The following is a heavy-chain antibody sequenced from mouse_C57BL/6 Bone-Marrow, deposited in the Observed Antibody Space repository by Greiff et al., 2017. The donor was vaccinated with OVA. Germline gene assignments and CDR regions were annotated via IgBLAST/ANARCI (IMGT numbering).Heavy chain of an antibody. J-gene: IGHJ1*03. Sequence: VQLQHPGAELVKPGASVKLSCKASGYTFTSYWMQWVKQRPGQGLEWIGEIDPSDSYTNYNQKFKGKATLTVDTSSSTAYMQLSSLTSEDSAVYYCARDWLLRPWYFDVWGTGTTVTVSS. V-gene: IGHV1-50*01. D-gene: IGHD2-3*01. CDR2: IDPSDSYT. CDR3: ARDWLLRPWYFDV. CDR1: GYTFTSYW.